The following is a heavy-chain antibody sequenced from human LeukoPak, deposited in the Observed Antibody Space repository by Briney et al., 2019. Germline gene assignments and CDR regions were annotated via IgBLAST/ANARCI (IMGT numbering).Heavy chain of an antibody. CDR1: GGSISSSSYY. J-gene: IGHJ3*02. D-gene: IGHD3-9*01. CDR3: AAQSPYYDILTGYYNVNGAFDI. V-gene: IGHV4-39*01. CDR2: IYYSGST. Sequence: SETLSLTCTVSGGSISSSSYYWGWIRQPPGKGLEWIGSIYYSGSTYYNPSLKSRVTISVDTSKNQFSLKLSSVTAADTAVYYCAAQSPYYDILTGYYNVNGAFDIWGQGTMVTVSS.